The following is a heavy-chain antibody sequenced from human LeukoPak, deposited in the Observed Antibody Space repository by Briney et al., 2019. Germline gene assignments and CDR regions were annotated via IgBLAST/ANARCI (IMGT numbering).Heavy chain of an antibody. J-gene: IGHJ4*02. CDR3: VRLRRNSDTSGFYYYDDF. V-gene: IGHV3-21*01. Sequence: PGGSLRLSCVASGYTFSSYNINWVRHAPGKGLEWVSSISVRSNYIYYADSVRGRFSISRDDARDSLYLQMNSLRAEDTAVYFCVRLRRNSDTSGFYYYDDFWGQGTLVTVSS. D-gene: IGHD3-22*01. CDR1: GYTFSSYN. CDR2: ISVRSNYI.